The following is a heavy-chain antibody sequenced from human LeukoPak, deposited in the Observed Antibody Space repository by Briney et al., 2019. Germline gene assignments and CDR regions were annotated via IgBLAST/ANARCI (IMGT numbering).Heavy chain of an antibody. CDR1: GSTFRSYW. CDR3: ARWARYCSSGSCYSWFDP. D-gene: IGHD2-15*01. J-gene: IGHJ5*02. V-gene: IGHV3-7*01. Sequence: GGSLRLSCAASGSTFRSYWMSWVRQAPGKGLEWVANMKLDGSEEYYVDSVKGRFTISSDNAKNSLYLQMNSLGVDDTAVYYCARWARYCSSGSCYSWFDPWGQGTLVTVSS. CDR2: MKLDGSEE.